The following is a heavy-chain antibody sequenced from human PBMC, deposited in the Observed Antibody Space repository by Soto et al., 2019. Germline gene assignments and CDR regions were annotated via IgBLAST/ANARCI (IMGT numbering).Heavy chain of an antibody. CDR2: INHSGST. CDR3: ARGRRWYDFWSGYSPVYYYYYGMDV. Sequence: SETLSLTCAVYGGSFSGYYWSWIRQPPGKGLEWIGEINHSGSTNYNPSLKSRVTISVDTSKNQFSLKLSSVTAADTAVYYCARGRRWYDFWSGYSPVYYYYYGMDVWGQGTTVTVSS. D-gene: IGHD3-3*01. V-gene: IGHV4-34*01. CDR1: GGSFSGYY. J-gene: IGHJ6*02.